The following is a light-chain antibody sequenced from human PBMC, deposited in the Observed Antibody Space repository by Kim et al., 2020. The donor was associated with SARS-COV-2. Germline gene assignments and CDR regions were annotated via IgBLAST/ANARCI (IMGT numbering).Light chain of an antibody. CDR2: DNN. J-gene: IGLJ3*02. Sequence: GQKVTTPCSGSSSNIGNNYVSWYQQLPGTAPKLLIYDNNKRPSGIPDRFSGSKSGTSATLSITGLQTGDEADYYCGTWDSSLSAVVFGGGTQLTVL. CDR1: SSNIGNNY. CDR3: GTWDSSLSAVV. V-gene: IGLV1-51*01.